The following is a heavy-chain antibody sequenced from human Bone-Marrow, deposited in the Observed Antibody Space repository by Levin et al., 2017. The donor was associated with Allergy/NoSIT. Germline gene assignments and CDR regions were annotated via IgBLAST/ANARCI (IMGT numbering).Heavy chain of an antibody. CDR3: AKGAVATIFGVVLFDY. CDR1: GFTFSSYA. D-gene: IGHD3-3*01. CDR2: ISATSVST. Sequence: GESLKISCAASGFTFSSYAMSWVRQAPGKGPEWVSAISATSVSTYYADSVKGRLTISRDNSKNTLYLQMSNLRAEDTAVYYCAKGAVATIFGVVLFDYWGHGTLVTVSS. V-gene: IGHV3-23*01. J-gene: IGHJ4*01.